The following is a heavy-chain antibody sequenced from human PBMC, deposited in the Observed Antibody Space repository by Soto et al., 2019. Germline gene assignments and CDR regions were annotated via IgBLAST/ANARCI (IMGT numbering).Heavy chain of an antibody. J-gene: IGHJ5*02. V-gene: IGHV1-18*01. CDR2: ISAYSGHT. D-gene: IGHD3-22*01. Sequence: QVQLVQSGAEVKKPGASVKVSCKASGYSFTNYGISWVRQAPGQGLEWMGWISAYSGHTNYAQKFQGRVTMSTDTSKSTAYRDLRSLRSDDPAVYYCARPNDDSSGYYAPRSWFDPWGQGTLVTVSS. CDR3: ARPNDDSSGYYAPRSWFDP. CDR1: GYSFTNYG.